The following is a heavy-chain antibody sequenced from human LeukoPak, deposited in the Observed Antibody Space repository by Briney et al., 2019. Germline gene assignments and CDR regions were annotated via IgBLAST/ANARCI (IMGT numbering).Heavy chain of an antibody. D-gene: IGHD3-10*01. CDR1: GGSISSANYY. CDR2: IYTSGST. J-gene: IGHJ3*02. Sequence: SETLSLTCTVSGGSISSANYYWSWIRQPAGKGLEWIGRIYTSGSTNYNPSLKSRVTISIDTSKNQFSLKLNSVTAADTAVYYCARDRITMVRGVGIWGQGTMVTVSS. CDR3: ARDRITMVRGVGI. V-gene: IGHV4-61*02.